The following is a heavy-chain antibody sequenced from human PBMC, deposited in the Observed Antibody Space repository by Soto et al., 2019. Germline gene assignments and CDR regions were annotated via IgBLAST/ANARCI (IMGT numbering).Heavy chain of an antibody. Sequence: GGSLRLSCAASGFTFSSYAMSWVRQAPGKGLEWVSAISGSGGSTYYADSVKGRFTISRDNSKNTLYLQMNSLRAEDTAVYYCATFEVPGAYDSSGYYYAPFDYWGQGTLVTVS. CDR2: ISGSGGST. CDR3: ATFEVPGAYDSSGYYYAPFDY. CDR1: GFTFSSYA. V-gene: IGHV3-23*01. J-gene: IGHJ4*02. D-gene: IGHD3-22*01.